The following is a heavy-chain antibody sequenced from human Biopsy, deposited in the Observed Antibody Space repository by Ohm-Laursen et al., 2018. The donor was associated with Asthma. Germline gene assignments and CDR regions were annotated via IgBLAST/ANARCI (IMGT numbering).Heavy chain of an antibody. CDR1: GGSMSSSSYY. CDR3: ARHWDWGSFFDY. Sequence: SETLSLTCTVSGGSMSSSSYYWGWIRQPPGKGLEWMGSISYTGSAYHYPSLKSRVTISVDTSKNHFSLKLSSVTAADTAVYYCARHWDWGSFFDYWGQGTPVTVSS. V-gene: IGHV4-39*01. D-gene: IGHD7-27*01. J-gene: IGHJ4*02. CDR2: ISYTGSA.